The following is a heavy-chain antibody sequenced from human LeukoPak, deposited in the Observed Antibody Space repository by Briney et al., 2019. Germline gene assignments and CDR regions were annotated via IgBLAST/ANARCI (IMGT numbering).Heavy chain of an antibody. CDR3: ARGSPSGYDFWSGYPHLFPDYGMDV. V-gene: IGHV4-59*01. Sequence: PSETLSLTCTVSGGSISSYYWSWIRQAPGKGLEWIGYIYYSGSTNYNPSLKSRVTISVDTSKNQFSLKLSSVTAADTAVYYCARGSPSGYDFWSGYPHLFPDYGMDVWGQGTTVTVSS. CDR1: GGSISSYY. CDR2: IYYSGST. J-gene: IGHJ6*02. D-gene: IGHD3-3*01.